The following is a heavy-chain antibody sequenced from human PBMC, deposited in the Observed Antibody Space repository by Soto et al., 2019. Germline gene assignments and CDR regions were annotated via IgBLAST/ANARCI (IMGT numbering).Heavy chain of an antibody. CDR3: ARGAARRTPFDY. V-gene: IGHV4-59*01. D-gene: IGHD6-6*01. J-gene: IGHJ4*02. CDR1: GCSISSYY. Sequence: SETLSLTCTVSGCSISSYYWSWIRQPPGKGLEWIGYIYYSGSTNYNPSLKSRVTISVDTSKNQFSLKLSSVTAADTAVYYCARGAARRTPFDYRGQGTLVTVSS. CDR2: IYYSGST.